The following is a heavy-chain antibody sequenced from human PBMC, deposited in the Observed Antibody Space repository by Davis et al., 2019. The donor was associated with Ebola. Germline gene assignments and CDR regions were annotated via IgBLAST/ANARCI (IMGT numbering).Heavy chain of an antibody. V-gene: IGHV3-48*04. J-gene: IGHJ5*02. CDR3: ARIYNWFDP. Sequence: GESLKISCAASGFTFSSYSMNWVRQAPGKGLEWVSYISSSGSTIYYADSVKGRFTISRDNAKKSLYLQMNSLRAEDTAVYYCARIYNWFDPWGQGTLVTVSS. CDR1: GFTFSSYS. CDR2: ISSSGSTI.